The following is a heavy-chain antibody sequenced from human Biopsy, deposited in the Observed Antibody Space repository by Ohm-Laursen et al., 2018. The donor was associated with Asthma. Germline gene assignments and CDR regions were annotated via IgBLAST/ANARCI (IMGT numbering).Heavy chain of an antibody. CDR1: GTHFGSYN. V-gene: IGHV3-30-3*01. CDR3: AKERYYDFWSGYPI. CDR2: ITFDGSTQ. Sequence: SLRLSCAASGTHFGSYNMHWARQAPGKGLEWVAVITFDGSTQHYGDSVKGRFTISRDNSKNTLYLQMNSLRAEDTAVYYCAKERYYDFWSGYPIWGQGTLVTVSS. J-gene: IGHJ4*02. D-gene: IGHD3-3*01.